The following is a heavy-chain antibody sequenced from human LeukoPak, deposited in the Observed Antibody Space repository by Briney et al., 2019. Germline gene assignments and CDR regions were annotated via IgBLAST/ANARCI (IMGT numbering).Heavy chain of an antibody. V-gene: IGHV3-43*02. CDR2: ISGDGGST. D-gene: IGHD3-3*01. Sequence: GGSLRLSCAASGFTFDDYAMHWVRQARGKGLEWVSLISGDGGSTYYADSVKGRFAISRDNSKNSLYLQMNSLRTEDTALYYCAKDEDFWSGYSPYWGQGTLVTVSS. J-gene: IGHJ4*02. CDR3: AKDEDFWSGYSPY. CDR1: GFTFDDYA.